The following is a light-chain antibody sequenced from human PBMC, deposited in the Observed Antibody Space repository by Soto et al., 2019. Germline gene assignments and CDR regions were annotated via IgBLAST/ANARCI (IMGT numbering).Light chain of an antibody. CDR3: ISYAGSNNLI. Sequence: QSVLTQPPSASGSPGQSVTISCTGTSSDVGGYKYVSWYQQHPGKAPKLMIYEVSQRPSGVPDRFSGSKSGNTASLTVSGLQAEDEADYYCISYAGSNNLIFGGGTQLTVL. V-gene: IGLV2-8*01. J-gene: IGLJ2*01. CDR1: SSDVGGYKY. CDR2: EVS.